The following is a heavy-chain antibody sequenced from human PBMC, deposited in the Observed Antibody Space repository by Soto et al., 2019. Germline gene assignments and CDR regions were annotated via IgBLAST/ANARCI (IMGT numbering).Heavy chain of an antibody. J-gene: IGHJ4*02. CDR1: GFTFSDYG. CDR2: ISYDGSNQ. V-gene: IGHV3-30*18. D-gene: IGHD3-16*02. CDR3: AKEWGYMITYGGVIGPGFDY. Sequence: QVQLVESGGGVVQPGGSLRLSCAASGFTFSDYGMHWVRQAPGKGLEWVAVISYDGSNQYYGDSVKGRFTIARDKSKDTVHLQMNSLRAEDTAVYYCAKEWGYMITYGGVIGPGFDYWGQGTLVTVSS.